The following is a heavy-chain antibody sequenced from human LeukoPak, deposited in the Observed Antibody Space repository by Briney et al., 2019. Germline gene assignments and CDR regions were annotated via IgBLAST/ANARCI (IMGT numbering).Heavy chain of an antibody. CDR3: ARWHYDSSGLPCDY. D-gene: IGHD3-22*01. V-gene: IGHV3-20*04. J-gene: IGHJ4*02. CDR1: GVTFDDYG. CDR2: INWNGGST. Sequence: GGSLRLSCAASGVTFDDYGMSWVRHAPGKGLEWVCGINWNGGSTGYADPLKGRFTFARDNAKNSLYLQTNSLRAEDTALYYCARWHYDSSGLPCDYWGQGTLVTVSS.